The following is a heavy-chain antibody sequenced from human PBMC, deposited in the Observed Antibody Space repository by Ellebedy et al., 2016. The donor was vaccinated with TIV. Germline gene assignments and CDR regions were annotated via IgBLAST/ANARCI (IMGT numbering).Heavy chain of an antibody. V-gene: IGHV4-39*07. Sequence: SETLSLTCTVSGGSISSSSYYWGWIRQPPGKGLEWIGSIYYSGSTYYNPSLKSRVTISVDTSKNQFSLKLSSVTAADTAVYYCATTPGIAAAAPVWYFDLWGRGTLVTVSS. CDR2: IYYSGST. CDR3: ATTPGIAAAAPVWYFDL. CDR1: GGSISSSSYY. D-gene: IGHD6-13*01. J-gene: IGHJ2*01.